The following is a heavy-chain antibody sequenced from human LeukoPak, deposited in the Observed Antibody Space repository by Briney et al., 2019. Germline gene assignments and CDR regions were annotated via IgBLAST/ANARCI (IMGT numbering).Heavy chain of an antibody. J-gene: IGHJ2*01. V-gene: IGHV3-21*01. D-gene: IGHD2-2*01. CDR3: ARAPPSVVPAASDWYFHL. CDR1: GFTFSSYS. Sequence: PGGSLRLSCAASGFTFSSYSMNWVRQAPGKGLEWVSSISSSSSYIYYADSVKGRFTISRDNAKNSLYLQMNSLRAEDTAVYYCARAPPSVVPAASDWYFHLWGRGTMVSVSS. CDR2: ISSSSSYI.